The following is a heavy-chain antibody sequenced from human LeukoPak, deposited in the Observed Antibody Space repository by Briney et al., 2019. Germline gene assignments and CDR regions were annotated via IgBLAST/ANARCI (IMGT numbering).Heavy chain of an antibody. Sequence: SETLSLTCAVYGGSFSGYYWSWIRQPPGKGLEWIGEINHSGSTNYSPSLKSRVTISVDTSKNQFSLKLSSVTAADTAVYYCARGANFWSGYYTNWFDPWGQGTLVTVSS. J-gene: IGHJ5*02. CDR1: GGSFSGYY. CDR2: INHSGST. D-gene: IGHD3-3*01. CDR3: ARGANFWSGYYTNWFDP. V-gene: IGHV4-34*01.